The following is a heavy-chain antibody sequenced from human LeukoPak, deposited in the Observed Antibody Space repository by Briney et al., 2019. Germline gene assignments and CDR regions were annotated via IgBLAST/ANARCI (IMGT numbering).Heavy chain of an antibody. V-gene: IGHV3-21*05. Sequence: GGSLRLSCAASGFTFSSYSMNWVRQAPGKGLEWISYISSRSNYRHYADSVRGRFTISRDNAKNALYLQMDSLRPEDTAVYYCARDLPDYGGDCYLRYFDSWGQGTLVTVSS. CDR1: GFTFSSYS. CDR2: ISSRSNYR. D-gene: IGHD2-21*02. CDR3: ARDLPDYGGDCYLRYFDS. J-gene: IGHJ4*02.